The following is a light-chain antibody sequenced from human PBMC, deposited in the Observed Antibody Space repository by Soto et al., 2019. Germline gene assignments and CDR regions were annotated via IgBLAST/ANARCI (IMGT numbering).Light chain of an antibody. Sequence: DIQMTQSPSSLSASVGARGTITCQESQDISTYLNWYQQKPGKAPKLLIYDASNLETGVPSRFSGSGAGTDFTVAIGSLQSEDISTYYCQQYDNLPYTVGQGTKREIK. CDR1: QDISTY. CDR3: QQYDNLPYT. J-gene: IGKJ2*01. CDR2: DAS. V-gene: IGKV1-33*01.